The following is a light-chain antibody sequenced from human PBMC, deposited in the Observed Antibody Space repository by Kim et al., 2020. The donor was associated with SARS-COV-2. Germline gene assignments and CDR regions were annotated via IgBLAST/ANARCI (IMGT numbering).Light chain of an antibody. CDR1: QSVSSNY. V-gene: IGKV3-20*01. Sequence: SPGERATLACSASQSVSSNYLAWYQQKPGQAPRRLIYGASSRATGIPDRFSGSGSGTDFTLTITRLEPEDFAVYYCQQYSSSPATFGQGTKVDIK. CDR3: QQYSSSPAT. J-gene: IGKJ1*01. CDR2: GAS.